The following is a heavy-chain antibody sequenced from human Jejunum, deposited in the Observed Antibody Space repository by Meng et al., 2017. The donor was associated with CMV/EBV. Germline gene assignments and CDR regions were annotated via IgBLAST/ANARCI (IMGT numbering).Heavy chain of an antibody. CDR1: GFSFTTYA. CDR2: INAGNGNT. J-gene: IGHJ4*02. Sequence: QVPVVQSGVEVKKAGASVKVSCKASGFSFTTYAMHWVSQAPGQRLEWMGWINAGNGNTKYSEKFQSRVTITRDTAASTAYMELSSLRSEDTAVYYCARTGCSSSSCYDYWGQGTLVTVSS. CDR3: ARTGCSSSSCYDY. V-gene: IGHV1-3*01. D-gene: IGHD2-2*01.